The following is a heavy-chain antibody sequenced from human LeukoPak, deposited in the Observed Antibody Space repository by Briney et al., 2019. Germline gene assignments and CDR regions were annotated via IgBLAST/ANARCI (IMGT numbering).Heavy chain of an antibody. CDR3: ARWMATVTTPDY. V-gene: IGHV1-2*02. J-gene: IGHJ4*02. CDR2: INPNSGGT. CDR1: GYAFNGFY. Sequence: ASVKVSCKASGYAFNGFYLHWVRQAPGQGLELMGWINPNSGGTNYAQKFQGRVTTTRDASISTAYMELSRLRSDDTAVYYCARWMATVTTPDYWGQGTLVTDSS. D-gene: IGHD4-11*01.